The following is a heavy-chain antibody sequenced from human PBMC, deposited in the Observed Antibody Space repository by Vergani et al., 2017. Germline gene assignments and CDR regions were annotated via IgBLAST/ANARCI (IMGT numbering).Heavy chain of an antibody. CDR2: FKSTFVRGTT. D-gene: IGHD2-21*01. Sequence: EVQLVESGGGIVKPGGSLRLSCVASGFSFRNAWMTWVRRTPGKGLDWFARFKSTFVRGTTDYATAVKGRFTISRDDSKNTLFLQMNGLKTEDIGVYYCTTDPRYCGDGSCYWLRDHHYYGMDVWGQGTTVTVSS. J-gene: IGHJ6*02. V-gene: IGHV3-15*01. CDR3: TTDPRYCGDGSCYWLRDHHYYGMDV. CDR1: GFSFRNAW.